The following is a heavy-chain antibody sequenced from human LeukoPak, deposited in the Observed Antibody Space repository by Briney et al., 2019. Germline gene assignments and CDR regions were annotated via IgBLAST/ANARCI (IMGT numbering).Heavy chain of an antibody. V-gene: IGHV3-43*02. Sequence: GGSLRLSCAASGFTFDDYAMHWVRQAPGKGLRWVSLISGAGGTTYYADSVKGRFTISRDNSKNSLFLQMNSLRTEDTALYYCAKAPGGSSWYFDYWGQGILVIVSS. J-gene: IGHJ4*02. CDR3: AKAPGGSSWYFDY. CDR2: ISGAGGTT. D-gene: IGHD6-13*01. CDR1: GFTFDDYA.